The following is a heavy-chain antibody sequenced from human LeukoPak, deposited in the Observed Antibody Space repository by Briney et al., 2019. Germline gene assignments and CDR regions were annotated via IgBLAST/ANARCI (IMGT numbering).Heavy chain of an antibody. V-gene: IGHV3-7*01. J-gene: IGHJ4*02. CDR2: IKHDGSEK. CDR1: GFTFSTYW. Sequence: GGFLRLSCTASGFTFSTYWMSWVRQALGKGLECVASIKHDGSEKEYVDSVKGRFTISRDNAKNSLYLQMISLRAEDTAVYYCARWRGAQSEFEYWGQGTLVTVSS. D-gene: IGHD3-3*01. CDR3: ARWRGAQSEFEY.